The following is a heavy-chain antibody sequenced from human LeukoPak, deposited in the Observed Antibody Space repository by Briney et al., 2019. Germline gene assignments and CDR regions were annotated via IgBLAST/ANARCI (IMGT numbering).Heavy chain of an antibody. CDR1: GGSISSYY. J-gene: IGHJ6*03. CDR2: IYTSGST. CDR3: AANYYYYMDV. V-gene: IGHV4-4*09. Sequence: PSETLSLTCTVSGGSISSYYWRWLRQPPGKGLEWIGYIYTSGSTNYNPSLKSRVTISVDTSKNQFSLKLSSVTAADTAVYYCAANYYYYMDVWGKGTTVTVSS.